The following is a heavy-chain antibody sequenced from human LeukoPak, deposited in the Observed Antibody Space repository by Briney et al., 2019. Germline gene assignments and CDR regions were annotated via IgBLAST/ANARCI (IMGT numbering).Heavy chain of an antibody. V-gene: IGHV4-59*12. CDR2: IYSGGST. Sequence: SETLSLTCTVSGGSISNYYWNWIRQSPGKGLEWIGYIYSGGSTNYNPSLKSRVTMSVDTSKNQFSLKLSSVTAADTAVYYCARGGARRALRYWGQGTLVTVSS. CDR1: GGSISNYY. CDR3: ARGGARRALRY. D-gene: IGHD6-6*01. J-gene: IGHJ4*02.